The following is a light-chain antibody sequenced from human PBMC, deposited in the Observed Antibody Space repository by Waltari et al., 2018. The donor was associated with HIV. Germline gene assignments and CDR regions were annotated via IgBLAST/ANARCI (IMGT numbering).Light chain of an antibody. J-gene: IGKJ1*01. V-gene: IGKV1-39*01. Sequence: DIQMTQSPSSLSASIGDRVTITCRASQSIVNYLKWFQQKPGEAPKLLIFSASTLQNDVPSRFSGSGSGTEFTLTISSLQPEDFATYYCHQSFNTPWTFGKGTKVEVK. CDR1: QSIVNY. CDR2: SAS. CDR3: HQSFNTPWT.